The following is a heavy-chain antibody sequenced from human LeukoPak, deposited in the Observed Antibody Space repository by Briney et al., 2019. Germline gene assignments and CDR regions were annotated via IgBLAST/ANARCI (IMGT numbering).Heavy chain of an antibody. Sequence: ASVKVSCKASGYTFTGYYMHWVRQAPGQGLEWMGWINPNSGGTNYAQKFQGRVTMTRDTSISTAYMELSRLRSDDTAVYYCARGPPDIVVVVAAIDAFDIWGQGTMVTVSS. CDR1: GYTFTGYY. V-gene: IGHV1-2*02. CDR3: ARGPPDIVVVVAAIDAFDI. J-gene: IGHJ3*02. CDR2: INPNSGGT. D-gene: IGHD2-15*01.